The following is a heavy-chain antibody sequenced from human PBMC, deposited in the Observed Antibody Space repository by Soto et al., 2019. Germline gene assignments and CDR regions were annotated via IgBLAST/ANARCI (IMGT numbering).Heavy chain of an antibody. D-gene: IGHD2-8*01. CDR3: ARDRSTYGGGVIGEVTPNSSVP. CDR2: AYYSGDT. V-gene: IGHV4-59*01. CDR1: GGSISRYY. Sequence: WETLSLTCSVSGGSISRYYWSWIRQPPGKGLEWIGYAYYSGDTGYNPSLQSRVTMAVDTSKNQVSLKLTSVTAADTAVYYCARDRSTYGGGVIGEVTPNSSVPGCQGVLVTVST. J-gene: IGHJ5*02.